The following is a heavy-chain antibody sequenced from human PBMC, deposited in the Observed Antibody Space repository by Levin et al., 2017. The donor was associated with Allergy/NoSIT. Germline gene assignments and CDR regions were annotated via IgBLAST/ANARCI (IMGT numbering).Heavy chain of an antibody. CDR3: ARGVTIFGVVDYYYYYMDV. CDR2: MSSDGSNE. J-gene: IGHJ6*03. CDR1: GFTFSSYS. Sequence: QSSETLSLTCAASGFTFSSYSMHWVRQAPGKGLEWVAVMSSDGSNELYADSVKGRFTISRDNSKNTLYLQMNSLRAEDTAVYYCARGVTIFGVVDYYYYYMDVWGKGTTVTVSS. V-gene: IGHV3-30-3*01. D-gene: IGHD3-3*01.